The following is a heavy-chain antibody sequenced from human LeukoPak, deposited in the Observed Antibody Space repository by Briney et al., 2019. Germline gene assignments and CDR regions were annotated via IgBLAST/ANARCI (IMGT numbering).Heavy chain of an antibody. CDR3: ARNTYCGGDCYWFDY. J-gene: IGHJ4*02. CDR2: ISYDGSNK. D-gene: IGHD2-21*02. V-gene: IGHV3-30*04. Sequence: GGSLRLSCTASGVTLSSYAMHWVRQAPGKGLEWVAVISYDGSNKYYADSVKGRFTISRDNSKNTLYLQMNSLRAEDTAVYYCARNTYCGGDCYWFDYWGQGTLVTVSS. CDR1: GVTLSSYA.